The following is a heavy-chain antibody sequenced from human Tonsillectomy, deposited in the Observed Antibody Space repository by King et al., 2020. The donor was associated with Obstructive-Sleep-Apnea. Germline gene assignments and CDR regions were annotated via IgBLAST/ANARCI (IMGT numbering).Heavy chain of an antibody. Sequence: VQLVESGGGVVQPGRSLRLSCAASGFTFSSYGMHWVRQAPGKGLEWVAVIWYDGSNKYYADSVKGRFTISRDNSKNTLYLQMNSLRAEDTAVYYCARGGDEWLRLGDAFDIWGQGTMVTVSS. J-gene: IGHJ3*02. V-gene: IGHV3-33*01. CDR1: GFTFSSYG. D-gene: IGHD5-12*01. CDR2: IWYDGSNK. CDR3: ARGGDEWLRLGDAFDI.